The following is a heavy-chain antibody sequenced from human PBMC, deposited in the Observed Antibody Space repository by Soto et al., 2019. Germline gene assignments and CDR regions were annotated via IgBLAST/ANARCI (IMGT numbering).Heavy chain of an antibody. D-gene: IGHD1-7*01. CDR3: RTSGRTWPESFDF. V-gene: IGHV4-34*01. Sequence: PSETLSLTCAVYGVSFNSYFWNWVREPQGKGLEWVGEATPYGRSNYNLSLKSRVTISKDTSKNQFSLEVRSLTAADTAVSYYRTSGRTWPESFDFWGQGAMVTVSS. CDR2: ATPYGRS. J-gene: IGHJ3*01. CDR1: GVSFNSYF.